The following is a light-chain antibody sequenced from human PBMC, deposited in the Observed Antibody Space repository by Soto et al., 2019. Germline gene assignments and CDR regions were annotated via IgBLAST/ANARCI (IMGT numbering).Light chain of an antibody. CDR2: GAS. CDR1: QSISTS. J-gene: IGKJ1*01. V-gene: IGKV1-39*01. Sequence: DIQMTPSPSSLSAPVGDIVSINFRASQSISTSLNWYQQKPGKSTKILIYGASRLQRGAPSRFSGGGSGTDFTLTISSLQAEDFATDYCQESYSTPRTSGQGTKVDI. CDR3: QESYSTPRT.